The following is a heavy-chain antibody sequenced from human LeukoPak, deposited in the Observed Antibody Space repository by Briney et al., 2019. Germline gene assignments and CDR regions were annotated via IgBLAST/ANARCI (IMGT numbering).Heavy chain of an antibody. V-gene: IGHV1-58*02. CDR2: IVVGSGNT. CDR3: AAFRHSGYGSVAFDI. D-gene: IGHD3-22*01. CDR1: GFTFTSSA. Sequence: GASVKVSCKASGFTFTSSAMQWVRQARGQRLEWIGWIVVGSGNTNYAQKFQERVTITRDMSTSTAYMELSSLRSEDTAVYYCAAFRHSGYGSVAFDIWGQGTMVTVSS. J-gene: IGHJ3*02.